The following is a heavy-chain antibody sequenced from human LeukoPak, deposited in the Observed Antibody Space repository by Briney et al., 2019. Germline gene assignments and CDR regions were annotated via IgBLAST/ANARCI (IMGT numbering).Heavy chain of an antibody. J-gene: IGHJ4*02. Sequence: PSETLSLTCTVSGGSISTSNYYWGWGRQPPGKGLGWIGNIFYSGSTYYSPSLRSRVTISLDTSRNQFSLKLNSVTAADTAVYYCARGHDYGDPPPLDHWGQGPLVPLPS. CDR3: ARGHDYGDPPPLDH. V-gene: IGHV4-39*07. CDR2: IFYSGST. CDR1: GGSISTSNYY. D-gene: IGHD4-17*01.